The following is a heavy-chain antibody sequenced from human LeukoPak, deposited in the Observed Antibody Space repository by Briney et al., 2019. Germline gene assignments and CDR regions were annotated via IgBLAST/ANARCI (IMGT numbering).Heavy chain of an antibody. CDR1: GFTFSRHW. Sequence: PGGSLRLSCGASGFTFSRHWMTWVRQAPGKGLEWVANIKQDGSEKYYVDSVKGRFTISRDNAKNSLYLQMNSLRAEDTAVYYCARDEGYSSGWYTGDFIDYWGQGTLVTVSS. V-gene: IGHV3-7*01. CDR3: ARDEGYSSGWYTGDFIDY. D-gene: IGHD6-19*01. CDR2: IKQDGSEK. J-gene: IGHJ4*02.